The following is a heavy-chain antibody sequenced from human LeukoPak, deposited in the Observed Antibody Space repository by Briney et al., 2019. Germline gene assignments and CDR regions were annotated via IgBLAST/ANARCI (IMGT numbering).Heavy chain of an antibody. J-gene: IGHJ5*02. CDR3: AAQKYYDFWSGYYQYNWFDP. CDR2: ISWNSGSI. V-gene: IGHV3-9*01. D-gene: IGHD3-3*01. Sequence: PGGSLRLSCAASGFTFDDYAMHWVRQAPGRGLEWVSGISWNSGSIGYADSVKGRFTISRDNAKNSLYLQMNSLRAEDTALYYCAAQKYYDFWSGYYQYNWFDPWGQGTLVTVSS. CDR1: GFTFDDYA.